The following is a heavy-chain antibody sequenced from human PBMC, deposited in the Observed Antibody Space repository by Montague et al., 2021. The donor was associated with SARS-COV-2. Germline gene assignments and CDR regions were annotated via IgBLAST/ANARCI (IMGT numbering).Heavy chain of an antibody. CDR1: GDSISSSSYY. D-gene: IGHD3-3*01. CDR2: IYYRGNT. Sequence: SETLSLTCTVSGDSISSSSYYWGWIRQPPGKGLVWIVHIYYRGNTYSNPSLKSRVSISADTSKNQLYLKLSSVTAADTAVYYCANMGVGRITIFGVVSRGGLDYWGQGTLVTVSS. V-gene: IGHV4-39*01. J-gene: IGHJ4*02. CDR3: ANMGVGRITIFGVVSRGGLDY.